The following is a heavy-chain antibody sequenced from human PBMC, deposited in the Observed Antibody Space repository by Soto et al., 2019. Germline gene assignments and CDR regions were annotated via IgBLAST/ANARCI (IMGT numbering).Heavy chain of an antibody. J-gene: IGHJ4*02. V-gene: IGHV4-59*01. CDR3: ARVSCSGGSCYSIHFDY. CDR1: GGSISSYY. CDR2: IYYSGST. Sequence: QVQLQESGPGLVKPSETLSLTCTVSGGSISSYYWSWIRQPPGKGLEWIGYIYYSGSTNYNPSLKSRVTISVDTSNNQFSLKLSSVTAADTAVYYCARVSCSGGSCYSIHFDYWGQGTLVTVSS. D-gene: IGHD2-15*01.